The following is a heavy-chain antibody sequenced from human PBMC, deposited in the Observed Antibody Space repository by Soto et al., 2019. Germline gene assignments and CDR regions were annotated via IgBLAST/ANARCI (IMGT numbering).Heavy chain of an antibody. CDR1: GFTFSSYA. V-gene: IGHV3-64D*08. CDR2: ISSNGGST. D-gene: IGHD5-12*01. J-gene: IGHJ4*02. CDR3: VKLDVSRDGYNSFDY. Sequence: PGGSLSLSCSASGFTFSSYAMHWVRQAPGKGLEYVSAISSNGGSTYYADSVKGRFTISRDNSKNTLYLQMSSLRAEDTAVYYCVKLDVSRDGYNSFDYWGQGTLVTVSS.